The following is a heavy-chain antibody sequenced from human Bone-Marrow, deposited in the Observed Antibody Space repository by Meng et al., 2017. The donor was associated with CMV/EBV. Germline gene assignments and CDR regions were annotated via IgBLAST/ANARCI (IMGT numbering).Heavy chain of an antibody. Sequence: SVKVSCKASGGTFSSYTISWVRQAPGQGLEWMGRIIPILGIANYAQKFQGRVTITADKSTSTAYMELSSLRSEDTAVYYCAANHDFWSGYTDYWGQGNLVTVAS. CDR1: GGTFSSYT. CDR3: AANHDFWSGYTDY. D-gene: IGHD3-3*01. CDR2: IIPILGIA. V-gene: IGHV1-69*02. J-gene: IGHJ4*02.